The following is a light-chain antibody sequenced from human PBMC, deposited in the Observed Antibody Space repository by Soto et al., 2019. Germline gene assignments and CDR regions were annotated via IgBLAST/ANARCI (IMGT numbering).Light chain of an antibody. V-gene: IGLV2-14*01. Sequence: QSALAQPASVSGSPGQSITISCTGSSSDIASFNYVSWYQQYPGKAPKLLIYQVTSRASGVSHRFSGSKFGDTASLTISGLQSEDEAEYYCNSYSSSTFYVFGTGTKLTVL. CDR3: NSYSSSTFYV. CDR1: SSDIASFNY. J-gene: IGLJ1*01. CDR2: QVT.